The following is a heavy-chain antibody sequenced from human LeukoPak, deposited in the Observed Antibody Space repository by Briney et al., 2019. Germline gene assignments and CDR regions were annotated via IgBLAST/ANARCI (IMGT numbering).Heavy chain of an antibody. CDR2: IKQDGTEK. V-gene: IGHV3-7*03. J-gene: IGHJ6*02. CDR3: GSSTVHYYNYGMDV. CDR1: GFTFSRNW. D-gene: IGHD2-21*02. Sequence: GGSLRLSCAASGFTFSRNWMHWVRQAPGQGLEWVANIKQDGTEKHYVDSVKGRFTISRDNAKNSLYLQMNSLRAEDTAAYYCGSSTVHYYNYGMDVWGQGATVTVSS.